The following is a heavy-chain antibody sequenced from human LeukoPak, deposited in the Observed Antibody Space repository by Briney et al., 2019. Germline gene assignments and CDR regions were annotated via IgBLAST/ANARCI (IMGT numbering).Heavy chain of an antibody. Sequence: GGSLRLSCAASGFTLSSYAMSWVRQGPGKGLEWVSAISVSGNTYHADSVKGRFTISRDSSKNTLYLQMNSLRAGDVAVYYCSKAGDTNYYRYGDYWGQGTLVTVSS. J-gene: IGHJ4*02. V-gene: IGHV3-23*01. D-gene: IGHD5-18*01. CDR2: ISVSGNT. CDR3: SKAGDTNYYRYGDY. CDR1: GFTLSSYA.